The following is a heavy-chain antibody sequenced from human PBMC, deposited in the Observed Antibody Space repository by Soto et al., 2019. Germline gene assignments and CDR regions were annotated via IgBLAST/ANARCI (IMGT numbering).Heavy chain of an antibody. J-gene: IGHJ1*01. D-gene: IGHD2-21*02. CDR3: ARALYCGGDCLEYFQH. CDR2: IIPIFGTA. V-gene: IGHV1-69*12. Sequence: QVQLVQSGAEVKKPGSSVKVSCKASGGTFSSYAISWVRQAPGQGLEWMGGIIPIFGTANYAQKFQGRVTITANESMSTSYMELSSLRSEDTAVDYCARALYCGGDCLEYFQHWGQGTLVTVSS. CDR1: GGTFSSYA.